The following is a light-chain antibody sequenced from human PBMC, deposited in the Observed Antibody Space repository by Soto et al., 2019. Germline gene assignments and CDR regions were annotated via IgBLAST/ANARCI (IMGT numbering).Light chain of an antibody. CDR2: AAS. V-gene: IGKV1-9*01. CDR1: QGISSY. Sequence: ASVGDRVTITCRASQGISSYLAWYQQKPGKAPKLLIYAASTLQSGVPSRFSGSGSGTEFTLTISSLQPEDFATYYCQQYYSYPPITFGQGTLLEIK. CDR3: QQYYSYPPIT. J-gene: IGKJ5*01.